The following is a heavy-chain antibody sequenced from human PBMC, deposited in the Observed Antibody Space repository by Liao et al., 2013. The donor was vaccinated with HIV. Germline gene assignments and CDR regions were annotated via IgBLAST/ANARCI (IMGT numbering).Heavy chain of an antibody. V-gene: IGHV4-34*01. CDR2: INHAGNI. CDR3: AVGDSWYNGWVY. Sequence: QVRLQQWGAGLLKPSETLSLTCDVFGGSFSSYYWSWIRQSPGKGLEWIGEINHAGNIKYNPSLKSRVTISVDTSKNQFSLKLNFMTAADTAVYYCAVGDSWYNGWVYWGQGILVTVSS. D-gene: IGHD6-13*01. J-gene: IGHJ4*02. CDR1: GGSFSSYY.